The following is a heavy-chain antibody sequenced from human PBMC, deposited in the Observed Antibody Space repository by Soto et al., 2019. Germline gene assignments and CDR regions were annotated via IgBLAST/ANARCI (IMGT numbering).Heavy chain of an antibody. D-gene: IGHD3-22*01. V-gene: IGHV3-48*01. CDR1: GFTFRNYG. CDR2: IGLGSSTK. CDR3: ARDQLYYNDISGRPLNAFDV. Sequence: PGGSLRLSCADSGFTFRNYGMNWVRQAPGKGLEWVSYIGLGSSTKYYADSVEGRFTISRDNAKNSLYLQMNSLRAEDTAVYYCARDQLYYNDISGRPLNAFDVWGQGTMVTVSS. J-gene: IGHJ3*01.